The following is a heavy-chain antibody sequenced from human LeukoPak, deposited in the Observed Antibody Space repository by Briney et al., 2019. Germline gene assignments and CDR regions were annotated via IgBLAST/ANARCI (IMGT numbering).Heavy chain of an antibody. V-gene: IGHV3-48*03. Sequence: GGSLRLSCVASGFTFSSYEMNWVRQTPGKGLEWVSYISSSGRTAYYADSVRGRFTISRDNAKNSLYLQMNSLRAEVTAVYYCAREVRYFALGDYWGQGTLVTVSS. CDR3: AREVRYFALGDY. CDR2: ISSSGRTA. D-gene: IGHD3-9*01. J-gene: IGHJ4*02. CDR1: GFTFSSYE.